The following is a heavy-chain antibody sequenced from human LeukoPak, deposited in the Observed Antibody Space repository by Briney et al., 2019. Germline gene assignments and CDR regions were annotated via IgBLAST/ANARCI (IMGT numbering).Heavy chain of an antibody. CDR2: IYYSGST. J-gene: IGHJ4*02. Sequence: SDTLSLTCAVSGYSISSNWWGWIRQPLGKGLEWIGYIYYSGSTYYNPSLKSRVTMSVDTSKNQFSLKLSSVTAVDTAVYYCARNKGSSWIDYWGQGTLVTVSS. CDR1: GYSISSNW. CDR3: ARNKGSSWIDY. V-gene: IGHV4-28*01. D-gene: IGHD6-13*01.